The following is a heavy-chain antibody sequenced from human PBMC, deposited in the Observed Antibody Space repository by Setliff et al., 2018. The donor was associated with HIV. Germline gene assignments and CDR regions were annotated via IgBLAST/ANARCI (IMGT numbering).Heavy chain of an antibody. CDR2: INPSGGST. D-gene: IGHD6-13*01. CDR3: ARDPGYSTSWYYFDY. V-gene: IGHV1-46*01. J-gene: IGHJ4*02. Sequence: ASVKVSCKASGYTFTSYYMHWVRQAPGQGLEWIGIINPSGGSTSYAQRFQGRFTMTRDTSTSTVYMELSSLRSEDTAVYYCARDPGYSTSWYYFDYWGQGTPVTVSS. CDR1: GYTFTSYY.